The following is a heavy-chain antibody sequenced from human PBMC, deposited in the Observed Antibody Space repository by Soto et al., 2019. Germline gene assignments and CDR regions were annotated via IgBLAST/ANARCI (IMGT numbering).Heavy chain of an antibody. CDR1: GGSISSSNW. CDR3: ARVTLRLTVTGYYYGMDV. V-gene: IGHV4-4*02. CDR2: IYHSGST. D-gene: IGHD4-17*01. Sequence: QVQLQESGPGLVKPSGTLSLTCAVSGGSISSSNWWSWVRQPPGKGLEWIGEIYHSGSTNYNPSLKSRVTISGDTSKNQFSLKLSSLTAADTAVYYCARVTLRLTVTGYYYGMDVWGQGTTVTVSS. J-gene: IGHJ6*02.